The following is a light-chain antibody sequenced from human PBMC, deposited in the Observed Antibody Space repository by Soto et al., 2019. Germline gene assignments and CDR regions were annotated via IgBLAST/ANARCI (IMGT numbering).Light chain of an antibody. CDR1: QSFSSSD. CDR3: QQYGVSRT. Sequence: ESVLTQSPGTLSLSPGERATLSCRASQSFSSSDLAWYQQRPGQAPRLLIYGVSNRATGIPDRFSGSGSGIDFTLTISRLEPEDFAVYYCQQYGVSRTFGQGTKVEIK. CDR2: GVS. V-gene: IGKV3-20*01. J-gene: IGKJ1*01.